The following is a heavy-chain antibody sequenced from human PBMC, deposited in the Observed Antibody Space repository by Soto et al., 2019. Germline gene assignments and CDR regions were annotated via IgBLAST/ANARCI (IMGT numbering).Heavy chain of an antibody. CDR3: AKTRAYDILTGYYSHLDY. Sequence: EVQLLESGGGLVQPGGSLRLSCAASGFTFSNYAMSWVRQAPGKGLEWVSAISNSGGSTYYADSVKGRFTISRDNSQNTLYLQLNGLRAEDTAVYYCAKTRAYDILTGYYSHLDYWGQGTLVTVSS. V-gene: IGHV3-23*01. CDR2: ISNSGGST. CDR1: GFTFSNYA. D-gene: IGHD3-9*01. J-gene: IGHJ4*02.